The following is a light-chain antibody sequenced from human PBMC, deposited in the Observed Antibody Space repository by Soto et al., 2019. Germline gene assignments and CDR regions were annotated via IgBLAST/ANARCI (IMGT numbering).Light chain of an antibody. J-gene: IGKJ1*01. CDR1: QSISNY. V-gene: IGKV1-39*01. Sequence: DSPMTQSPSSLSASVGDRVTITCRASQSISNYLNWYQQKPGKAPKLLMFAASSLQSGVPSRFSGGGSGTDFTLTISSLQPEDFATYYCQQSYSTPRTFGQGTKVEIK. CDR2: AAS. CDR3: QQSYSTPRT.